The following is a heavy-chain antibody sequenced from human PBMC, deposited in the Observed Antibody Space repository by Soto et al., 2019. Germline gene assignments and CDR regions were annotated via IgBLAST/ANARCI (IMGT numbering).Heavy chain of an antibody. CDR1: GYTFTSYG. D-gene: IGHD5-12*01. V-gene: IGHV1-3*01. Sequence: GASVKVCCKASGYTFTSYGSTWVRQATGQGLEWMGWINAGNGNTKYSQKFQGRVTITRDTSASTAYMELSSLRSEDTAVYYCAMMVDIVGFDPWGQGTLVTVSS. CDR2: INAGNGNT. J-gene: IGHJ5*02. CDR3: AMMVDIVGFDP.